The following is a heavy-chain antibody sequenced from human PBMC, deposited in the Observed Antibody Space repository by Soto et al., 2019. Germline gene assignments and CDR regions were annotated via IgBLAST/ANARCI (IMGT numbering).Heavy chain of an antibody. CDR3: ARDGREASGMSV. CDR2: IYYRGST. Sequence: PSETLSLTCTVSGGSISSHYWSWIRQAPGKGLEWIGHIYYRGSTNYNPSLRSRSTISVDASKSQFSLKLNSVTTADTAVYYCARDGREASGMSVWGQGTKVTVSS. D-gene: IGHD1-26*01. V-gene: IGHV4-59*11. CDR1: GGSISSHY. J-gene: IGHJ6*02.